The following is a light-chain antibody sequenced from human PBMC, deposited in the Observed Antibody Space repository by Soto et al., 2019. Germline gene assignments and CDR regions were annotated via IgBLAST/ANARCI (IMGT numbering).Light chain of an antibody. CDR3: QQYANSPIT. CDR1: QFVSSRS. J-gene: IGKJ5*01. Sequence: EIVLNHSPGTLSLSPGESATLLCRASQFVSSRSLAWYQQKLGQAPRLLIYGASNRATGIPGRFSASGSGTDFTLTITPLEPEDFAVYFCQQYANSPITFGQGTRLEIK. V-gene: IGKV3-20*01. CDR2: GAS.